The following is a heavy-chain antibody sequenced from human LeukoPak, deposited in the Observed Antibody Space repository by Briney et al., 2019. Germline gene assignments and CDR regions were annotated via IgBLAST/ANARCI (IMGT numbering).Heavy chain of an antibody. CDR3: ARGAGAAGGRDYYSDY. D-gene: IGHD6-13*01. CDR1: GFTFSSYA. Sequence: PGGSLRLSRAGSGFTFSSYAFHWVRQAPGKGLEWVAAISDDANAKHYTDSVKGRFTISRDNSRNTLYLQMNSLRPEDTAVYYCARGAGAAGGRDYYSDYWGQGMLVTVSS. V-gene: IGHV3-30*04. J-gene: IGHJ4*02. CDR2: ISDDANAK.